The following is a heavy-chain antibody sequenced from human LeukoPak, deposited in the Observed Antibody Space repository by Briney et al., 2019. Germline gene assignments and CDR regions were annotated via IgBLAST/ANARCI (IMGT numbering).Heavy chain of an antibody. CDR2: ISGSGVST. CDR1: GFTVSSNY. D-gene: IGHD6-13*01. CDR3: ANGGYSSSWYGY. V-gene: IGHV3-23*01. J-gene: IGHJ4*02. Sequence: GGSLRLSCAASGFTVSSNYMSWVRQAPGKGLEWVSVISGSGVSTYYADSVKGRFTISRDNSKNTLYLQMNSLRAEDTAVYYCANGGYSSSWYGYWGQGTLVTVSS.